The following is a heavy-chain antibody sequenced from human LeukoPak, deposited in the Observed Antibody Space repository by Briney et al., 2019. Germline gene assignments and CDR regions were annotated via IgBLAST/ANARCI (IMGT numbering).Heavy chain of an antibody. V-gene: IGHV4-61*08. CDR1: GGSISSGDYY. CDR3: ARGAYSGYDIDY. D-gene: IGHD5-12*01. CDR2: IYYSGST. J-gene: IGHJ4*02. Sequence: SETLSLTFTVSGGSISSGDYYWSWIRQPPGKGLEWIGYIYYSGSTNYNPSLKSRVTISVDTSKNQFSLKLSSVTAADTAVYYCARGAYSGYDIDYWGQGTLVTVSS.